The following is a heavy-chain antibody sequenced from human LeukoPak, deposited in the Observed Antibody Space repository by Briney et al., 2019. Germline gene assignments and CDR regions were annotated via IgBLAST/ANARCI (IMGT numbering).Heavy chain of an antibody. CDR1: GVSISSGTYY. CDR3: ARVRYCSSTSCYKAYWYFDL. V-gene: IGHV4-61*02. J-gene: IGHJ2*01. D-gene: IGHD2-2*02. Sequence: SETLSLTCTVSGVSISSGTYYWSWIRQPAGKGLEWIGRIYTSGSTNYNPSLKSRVTISVDTSKNQFSLKLSSVTAADTAVYYCARVRYCSSTSCYKAYWYFDLWGRGTLVTVSS. CDR2: IYTSGST.